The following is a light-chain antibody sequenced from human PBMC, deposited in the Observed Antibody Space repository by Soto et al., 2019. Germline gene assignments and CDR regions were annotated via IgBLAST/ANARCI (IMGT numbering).Light chain of an antibody. CDR2: DTS. CDR3: QQYGSSPLT. CDR1: QSVSSY. Sequence: DIVLTQSPGTLSLSVGERVTLSCRASQSVSSYLAWYQQTPGQAPRLLIYDTSNRATGTPDRFSGSGSGTDFTLTISRLEPEDCTVYYCQQYGSSPLTFGGGTTVEIK. J-gene: IGKJ4*01. V-gene: IGKV3-20*01.